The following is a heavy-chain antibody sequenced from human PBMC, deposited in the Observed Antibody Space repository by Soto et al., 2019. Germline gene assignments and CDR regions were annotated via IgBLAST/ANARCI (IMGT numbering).Heavy chain of an antibody. V-gene: IGHV4-59*01. CDR3: ARGSYAAAGYFDY. CDR2: IYYSGST. Sequence: QVQLQESGPGLVKPSETLSLTCTVSGGSISSYYWSWIRQPPGTGLEWIGYIYYSGSTNSNPSLRSRVTISVDTSKNQCSLKLSSVTAADTAVYYCARGSYAAAGYFDYWGQGTLVTVSS. J-gene: IGHJ4*02. CDR1: GGSISSYY. D-gene: IGHD6-13*01.